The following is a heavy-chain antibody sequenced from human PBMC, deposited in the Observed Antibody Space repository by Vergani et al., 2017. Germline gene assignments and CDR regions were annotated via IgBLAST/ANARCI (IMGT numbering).Heavy chain of an antibody. CDR2: INHSGST. J-gene: IGHJ6*03. Sequence: QVQLQQWGAGLLKPSETLSLTCAVYGRSFSGYYWSWIRQPPGKGLEWVGEINHSGSTNYNPSLKSRVTISVDTSKNQFSLKLSSVTAADTAVYYCARDGKRYCSSTSCSPGYYYYYMDVWGKGTTVTVSS. D-gene: IGHD2-2*01. CDR3: ARDGKRYCSSTSCSPGYYYYYMDV. V-gene: IGHV4-34*01. CDR1: GRSFSGYY.